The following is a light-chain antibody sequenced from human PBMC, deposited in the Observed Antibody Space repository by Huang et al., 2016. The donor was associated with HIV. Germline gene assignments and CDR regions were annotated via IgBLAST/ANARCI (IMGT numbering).Light chain of an antibody. CDR3: QHSYTTLGYT. CDR2: VSS. V-gene: IGKV1-39*01. Sequence: DIQMTQSPSSLSASVGDRVTITCRTSQSIGSHLNWYQQRPGKAPTLLIYVSSTLQSGVPSRFSGSGSGTDFTLTVSSLQPEDFATYYCQHSYTTLGYTFGPGTKLEI. J-gene: IGKJ2*01. CDR1: QSIGSH.